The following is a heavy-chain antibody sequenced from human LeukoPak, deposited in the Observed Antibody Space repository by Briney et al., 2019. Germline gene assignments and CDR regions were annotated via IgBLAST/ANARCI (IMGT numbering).Heavy chain of an antibody. D-gene: IGHD3-22*01. CDR1: GFTFSSYA. Sequence: GGSLRLSCAASGFTFSSYAMSWVRQAPGKGLEWVSAISGSGGSTYYADSVKGRFTISRDNSKNTLYLQMNSLRAEDTAVYYCAKDENYYDSGGYYSPGDYWGQGTLVTVSS. CDR2: ISGSGGST. J-gene: IGHJ4*02. V-gene: IGHV3-23*01. CDR3: AKDENYYDSGGYYSPGDY.